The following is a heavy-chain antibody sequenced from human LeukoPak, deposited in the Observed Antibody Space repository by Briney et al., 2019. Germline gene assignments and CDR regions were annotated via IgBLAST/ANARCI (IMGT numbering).Heavy chain of an antibody. CDR3: ARGGPIYCSGDSCYPGDY. CDR2: ISSSSYI. Sequence: GGSLRLSCAASGFTFSSYSMNWVRQAPGKGLEWVSSISSSSYIYYADSVKGRFTISRDNAKNSLYLQMNSLRAEDTAVYYCARGGPIYCSGDSCYPGDYWGQGTLVTVSS. D-gene: IGHD2-15*01. CDR1: GFTFSSYS. V-gene: IGHV3-21*01. J-gene: IGHJ4*02.